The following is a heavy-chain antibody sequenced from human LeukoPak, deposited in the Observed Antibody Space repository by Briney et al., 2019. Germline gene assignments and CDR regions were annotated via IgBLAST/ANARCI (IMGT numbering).Heavy chain of an antibody. D-gene: IGHD1-14*01. V-gene: IGHV3-66*01. J-gene: IGHJ4*02. CDR2: IYSGGST. CDR1: GFTFSSYS. CDR3: ARDRYRGRLFDY. Sequence: GGSLRLSCAASGFTFSSYSMNWVRQAPGKGLEWVSVIYSGGSTYYADSVKGRFTISRDNSKNTLYLQMNSLRAEDTAVYYCARDRYRGRLFDYWGQGTLVTVSS.